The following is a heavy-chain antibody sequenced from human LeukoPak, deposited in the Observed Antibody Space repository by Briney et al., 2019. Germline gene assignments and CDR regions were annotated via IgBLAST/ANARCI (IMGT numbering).Heavy chain of an antibody. Sequence: SETLSLTCAVYGGSFSGYYWSWIRQPPGKGLEWIGEINHSRSTNYNPSLKSRVTISVDTSKNQFSLKLSSVTAADTAVYYCASRGYSYGPFDYWGQGTLVTVSS. CDR3: ASRGYSYGPFDY. D-gene: IGHD5-18*01. V-gene: IGHV4-34*01. J-gene: IGHJ4*02. CDR2: INHSRST. CDR1: GGSFSGYY.